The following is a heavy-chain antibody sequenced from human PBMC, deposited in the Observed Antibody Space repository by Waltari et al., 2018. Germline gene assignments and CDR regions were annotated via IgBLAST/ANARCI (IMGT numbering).Heavy chain of an antibody. D-gene: IGHD2-15*01. CDR1: GYTFTGYY. CDR3: ARTRRHCSGGSCSYYFDY. V-gene: IGHV1-8*03. J-gene: IGHJ4*02. Sequence: QVQLVQSGAEVKKPGASVKVSCKASGYTFTGYYMHWVRQATGQGLEWMGWMNPNSGNTGYAQKFQGRVTITRNTSISTAYMELSSLRSEDTAVYYCARTRRHCSGGSCSYYFDYWGQGTLVTVSS. CDR2: MNPNSGNT.